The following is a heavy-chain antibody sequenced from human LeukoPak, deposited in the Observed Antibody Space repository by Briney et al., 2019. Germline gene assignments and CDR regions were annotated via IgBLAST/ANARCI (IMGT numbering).Heavy chain of an antibody. V-gene: IGHV4-59*08. J-gene: IGHJ4*02. D-gene: IGHD3-16*02. CDR2: IYYSGST. CDR1: GDSISSHC. Sequence: SETLSLTCSVSGDSISSHCWGWIRRPPGKGLEWLGCIYYSGSTNYNPSLKSRVTISVDKSKNQFSLKLSSVTAADTAVYYCARVRGLGVITPYFDYWGQGTLVTVSS. CDR3: ARVRGLGVITPYFDY.